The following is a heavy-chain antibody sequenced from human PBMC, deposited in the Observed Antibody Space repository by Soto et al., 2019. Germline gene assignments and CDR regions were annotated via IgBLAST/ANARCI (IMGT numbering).Heavy chain of an antibody. D-gene: IGHD1-7*01. Sequence: GASVKVSCKASGGSFSSYTISWVRQAPGQGLEWMGIINPNGGSTTYAQKFQGRVTMTRDTSTSTVYMELSSLRSDDTAVYYCARDNWNCFDYWGQGTLVTVSS. V-gene: IGHV1-46*01. J-gene: IGHJ4*02. CDR1: GGSFSSYT. CDR3: ARDNWNCFDY. CDR2: INPNGGST.